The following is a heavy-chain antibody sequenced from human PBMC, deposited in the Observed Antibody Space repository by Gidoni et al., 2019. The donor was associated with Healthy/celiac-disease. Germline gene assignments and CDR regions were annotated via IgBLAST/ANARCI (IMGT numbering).Heavy chain of an antibody. CDR1: GFTFRSYG. D-gene: IGHD6-19*01. V-gene: IGHV3-30*18. Sequence: QVQLVESGGGVVQPGRSLSLSCAASGFTFRSYGMHWVRQAPGKGLEWVAVISYDGSNKYYADSVKGRFTISRDNSKNTLYLQMNSLRAEDTAVYYCAKGGEQWLGDYWGQGTLVTVSS. CDR2: ISYDGSNK. J-gene: IGHJ4*02. CDR3: AKGGEQWLGDY.